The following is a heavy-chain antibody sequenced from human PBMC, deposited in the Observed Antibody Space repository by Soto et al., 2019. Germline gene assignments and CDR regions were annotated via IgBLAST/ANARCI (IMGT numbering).Heavy chain of an antibody. CDR3: AREGHDSSGYYDY. Sequence: EVQLVESGGGLVKPGGSLRLSCAASGFTFSSYSMNWVRQAPGKGLEWDSSISSSSSYIYYADSVKGRFTISRDNAKNSLYLQMNSLRAEDTAVYYCAREGHDSSGYYDYWGQGTLVTVSS. J-gene: IGHJ4*02. CDR1: GFTFSSYS. CDR2: ISSSSSYI. D-gene: IGHD3-22*01. V-gene: IGHV3-21*01.